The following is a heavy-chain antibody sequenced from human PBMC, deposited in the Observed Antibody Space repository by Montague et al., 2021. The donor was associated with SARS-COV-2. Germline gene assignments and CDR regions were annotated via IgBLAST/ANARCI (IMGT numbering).Heavy chain of an antibody. CDR1: GGSVSSGTYY. CDR3: ARLLSPMIVVVPNVAD. Sequence: SETLSLTCTVSGGSVSSGTYYWGWIRQPPGKGLEWIGEINHSGXTXYXXXXKXRVTISVDTSKNQFSLKLTSVTAADTAVYYCARLLSPMIVVVPNVADWGQGTLVTVSS. J-gene: IGHJ4*02. V-gene: IGHV4-39*07. D-gene: IGHD3-22*01. CDR2: INHSGXT.